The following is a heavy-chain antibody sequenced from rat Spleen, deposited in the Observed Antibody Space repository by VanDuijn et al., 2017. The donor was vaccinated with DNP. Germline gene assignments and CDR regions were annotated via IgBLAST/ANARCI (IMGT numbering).Heavy chain of an antibody. CDR3: SKDSYGYNFDY. D-gene: IGHD1-9*01. J-gene: IGHJ2*01. Sequence: QVQLKESGPGLVQPSQTLSLTCTVSGFSLTNYHVYWVRQSPGKGLEWMGRIQSGGSRDYNSALKSRLSISRDTSKSQVFLKMNSVQTEDTAMYFCSKDSYGYNFDYWGQGVMVTVSS. CDR1: GFSLTNYH. V-gene: IGHV2-27*01. CDR2: IQSGGSR.